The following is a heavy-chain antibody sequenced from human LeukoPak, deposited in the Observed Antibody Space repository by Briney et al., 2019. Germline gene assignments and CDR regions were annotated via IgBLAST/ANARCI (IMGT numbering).Heavy chain of an antibody. Sequence: ASVKVSCKVSGYTLTELSMHWVRQAPGKGLEWMGGFDPEDGETIYAQKFQGRVTMTEDTSTDTAYMELSSLRSEDTAVYYCATDRAGSWYSYYYGMDVWGQGTTVTVSS. CDR3: ATDRAGSWYSYYYGMDV. CDR1: GYTLTELS. J-gene: IGHJ6*02. CDR2: FDPEDGET. D-gene: IGHD6-13*01. V-gene: IGHV1-24*01.